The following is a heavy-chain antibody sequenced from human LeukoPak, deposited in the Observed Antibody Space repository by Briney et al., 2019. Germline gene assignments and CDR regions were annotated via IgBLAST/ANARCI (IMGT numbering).Heavy chain of an antibody. CDR2: IDHSGST. CDR3: ARGQWLGH. V-gene: IGHV4-34*01. J-gene: IGHJ4*02. D-gene: IGHD6-19*01. CDR1: GGSFSGYY. Sequence: SETLSLTCAVYGGSFSGYYWSWIRQPPGKGLEWIGEIDHSGSTNYNPSLKSRVTMSLDTSKNHFFLHLSSVTAADTAVYYCARGQWLGHWGQGTLVTVSS.